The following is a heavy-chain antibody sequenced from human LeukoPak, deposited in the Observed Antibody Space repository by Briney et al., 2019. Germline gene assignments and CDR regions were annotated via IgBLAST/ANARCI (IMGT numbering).Heavy chain of an antibody. V-gene: IGHV4-30-2*01. Sequence: SETLPLTCAVSGGSISSGGYSWSWIRQPPGKGLEWIGYIYHSGSTYYNPSLKSRVTISVDRSKNQFSLKLSSVTAADTAVYYCARGEDSSSSFDYWGQGTLVTVSS. CDR1: GGSISSGGYS. D-gene: IGHD6-13*01. CDR2: IYHSGST. CDR3: ARGEDSSSSFDY. J-gene: IGHJ4*02.